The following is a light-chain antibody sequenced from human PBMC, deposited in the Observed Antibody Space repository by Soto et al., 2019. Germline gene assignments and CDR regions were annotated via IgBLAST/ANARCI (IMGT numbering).Light chain of an antibody. CDR1: QSLLDSNGYNY. Sequence: DIVMTQSPLSLSVTPGEPASISCRSSQSLLDSNGYNYLDWYLQKPGQPPQVLIYLGSNRASGVPDRFSGSGSGTDFTLKISRVEAEDVGVYYCMQALQTPLTFGGGTKVEIK. V-gene: IGKV2-28*01. CDR3: MQALQTPLT. CDR2: LGS. J-gene: IGKJ4*01.